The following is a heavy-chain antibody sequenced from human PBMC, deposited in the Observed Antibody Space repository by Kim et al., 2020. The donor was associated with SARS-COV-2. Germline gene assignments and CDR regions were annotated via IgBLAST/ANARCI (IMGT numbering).Heavy chain of an antibody. Sequence: GGSLRLSCAASGFTFDDYAMHWVRQAPGKGLEWVSGISWNSGSIGYADSVKGRFNISRDNAKNSLYLQMNSLRAEDTALYYCVTHSTVTTCFDYGGQRTLVSVSS. CDR1: GFTFDDYA. CDR2: ISWNSGSI. D-gene: IGHD4-17*01. J-gene: IGHJ4*02. V-gene: IGHV3-9*01. CDR3: VTHSTVTTCFDY.